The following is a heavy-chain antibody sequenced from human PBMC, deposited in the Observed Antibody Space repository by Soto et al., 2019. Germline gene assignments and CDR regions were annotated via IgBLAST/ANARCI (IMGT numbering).Heavy chain of an antibody. V-gene: IGHV3-11*06. D-gene: IGHD2-2*01. CDR1: GFTFSDYY. CDR3: ARDPIVVVPAAMSNFDY. Sequence: GGSLRLSCAASGFTFSDYYMSWIRQAPGKGLEWVSYISSSSSYTNYADSVKGRFTISRDNAKNSLYLQMNSLRAEDTAVYYCARDPIVVVPAAMSNFDYWGQGTLVTVSS. J-gene: IGHJ4*02. CDR2: ISSSSSYT.